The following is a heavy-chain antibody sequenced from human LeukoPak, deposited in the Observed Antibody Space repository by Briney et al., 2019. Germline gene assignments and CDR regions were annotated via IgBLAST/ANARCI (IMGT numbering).Heavy chain of an antibody. CDR3: ARGCEGCSSSSGYCEYYYYYMDV. V-gene: IGHV1-8*03. J-gene: IGHJ6*03. CDR1: GYTFTSYD. Sequence: ASVKVSCKASGYTFTSYDINWVRQATGQGLEWMGWMNPNSGNTGYAQKFQGRVTITRNTSISTAYMELTSLRSEDTAVYYCARGCEGCSSSSGYCEYYYYYMDVWGKGTTVTVSS. CDR2: MNPNSGNT. D-gene: IGHD2-2*01.